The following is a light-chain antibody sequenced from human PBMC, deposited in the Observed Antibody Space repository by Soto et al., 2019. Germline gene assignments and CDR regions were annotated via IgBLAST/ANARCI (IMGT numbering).Light chain of an antibody. CDR2: DAS. CDR3: QQYGGSPRT. CDR1: KSVINSY. V-gene: IGKV3-20*01. J-gene: IGKJ1*01. Sequence: ELLVAQSPVTLTLSPGARATLSCTGGKSVINSYLAWYQQKPGKAPRLLIYDASSRDSGTPARFSGSGSGTDFTLTTSRLEPEDFAVYYCQQYGGSPRTFGQGTKVDIK.